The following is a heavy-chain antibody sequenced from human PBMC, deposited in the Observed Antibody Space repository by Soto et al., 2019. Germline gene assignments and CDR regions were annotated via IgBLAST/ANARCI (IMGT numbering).Heavy chain of an antibody. CDR1: GFSLSTSGVG. J-gene: IGHJ5*02. CDR3: AHSGYYDSSGYDWCEP. D-gene: IGHD3-22*01. Sequence: SGPTLVNPTQTLTLTCTFSGFSLSTSGVGVGWIRQPPGKALEWLALIYWDDDKRYSPSLKSRLTITKDTSKNQVVLTMTNMDPVDTATYYCAHSGYYDSSGYDWCEPWGQGTLVTVSS. V-gene: IGHV2-5*02. CDR2: IYWDDDK.